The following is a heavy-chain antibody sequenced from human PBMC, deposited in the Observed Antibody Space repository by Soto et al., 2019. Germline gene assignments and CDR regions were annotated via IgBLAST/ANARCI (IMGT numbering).Heavy chain of an antibody. Sequence: GGSLRLSCAASGFTFSSYAMHWVRQAPGKGLEWVAVISYDGGNKYYADSAKGRFTISRDNSKNTLYLQMSSLRAEDTAVYYCARAEYYDILTGYLYDSASLGMDVWGQGTTVTVSS. CDR2: ISYDGGNK. D-gene: IGHD3-9*01. CDR3: ARAEYYDILTGYLYDSASLGMDV. V-gene: IGHV3-30-3*01. CDR1: GFTFSSYA. J-gene: IGHJ6*02.